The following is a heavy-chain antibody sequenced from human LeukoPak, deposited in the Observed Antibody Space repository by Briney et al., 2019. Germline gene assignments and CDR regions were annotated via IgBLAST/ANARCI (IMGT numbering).Heavy chain of an antibody. D-gene: IGHD2-15*01. CDR1: GHTFTNYA. CDR2: INVGNGDT. Sequence: GASVKVSCKASGHTFTNYAIHWVRQGPGQRLEWVGWINVGNGDTKYSQRFRGRVTLTRDTSATTAYMELSSLRSGDTAVYYCATSEEGRWGQGTLVTVSS. J-gene: IGHJ4*02. V-gene: IGHV1-3*01. CDR3: ATSEEGR.